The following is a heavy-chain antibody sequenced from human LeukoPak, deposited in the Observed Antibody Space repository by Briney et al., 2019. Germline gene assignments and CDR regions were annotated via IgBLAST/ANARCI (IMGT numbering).Heavy chain of an antibody. CDR2: ISYDGSNK. D-gene: IGHD3-3*01. CDR1: GFTFSSYA. CDR3: ARDKDYDFWSGYLLPGDY. J-gene: IGHJ4*02. V-gene: IGHV3-30-3*01. Sequence: PGRSLRLSCAASGFTFSSYAMRWVRQAPGKGLEWVAVISYDGSNKYYADSVKGRFTISRDNSKNTLYLQMNSLRAEDTAVYYWARDKDYDFWSGYLLPGDYWGQGTLVTVS.